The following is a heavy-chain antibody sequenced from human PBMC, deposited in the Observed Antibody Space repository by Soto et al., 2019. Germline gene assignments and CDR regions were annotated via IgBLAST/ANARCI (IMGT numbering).Heavy chain of an antibody. J-gene: IGHJ6*02. CDR1: GGSISSGGYY. V-gene: IGHV4-31*03. CDR3: ARQQLLPYYYALDV. Sequence: SETLSLTCTVSGGSISSGGYYWSWIRQHPGKGLEWIGYIYYSGSTYYNPSLKSRVTISVDTSRNLFSLKVNSVTAADTSVYYCARQQLLPYYYALDVWGQGTTVTVSS. D-gene: IGHD6-13*01. CDR2: IYYSGST.